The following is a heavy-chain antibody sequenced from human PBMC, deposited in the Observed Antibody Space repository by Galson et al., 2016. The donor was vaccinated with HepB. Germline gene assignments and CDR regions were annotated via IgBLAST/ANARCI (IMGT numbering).Heavy chain of an antibody. D-gene: IGHD4-17*01. Sequence: SLRLSCAASGFTFSGYSMNWVRQAPGKGLEWVSSISSSSSYIYYADSVKGRFTISRDNAKNSLYLQMNSLRAEDTAVHYCARAVSWDYGDYAGYWGQGTLVTVSS. J-gene: IGHJ4*02. CDR2: ISSSSSYI. CDR3: ARAVSWDYGDYAGY. V-gene: IGHV3-21*01. CDR1: GFTFSGYS.